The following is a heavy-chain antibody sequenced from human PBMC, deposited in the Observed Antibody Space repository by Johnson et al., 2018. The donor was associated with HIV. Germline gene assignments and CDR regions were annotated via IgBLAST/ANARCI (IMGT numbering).Heavy chain of an antibody. V-gene: IGHV3-30-3*01. J-gene: IGHJ3*02. CDR1: GFTFSSYA. CDR2: ISYDGSNQ. CDR3: ARGRTGTKYDAFDI. Sequence: QVQLVESGGGVVQPGRSLRLSCAASGFTFSSYAMHWVRQAPGKGLEWVAVISYDGSNQYYADSVKGRFTICRDNSKNTLYLQMNSLRAEDTAVYYCARGRTGTKYDAFDIWGQGTMVTVSS. D-gene: IGHD1-7*01.